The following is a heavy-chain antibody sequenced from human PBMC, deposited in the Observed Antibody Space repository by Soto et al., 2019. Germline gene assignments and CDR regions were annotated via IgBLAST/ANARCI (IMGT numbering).Heavy chain of an antibody. CDR1: GGSFSGYY. CDR3: ARLGGGYSSSSRPY. Sequence: SETLSLTCAVSGGSFSGYYWSWIRQPPGKGLEWIGSIYYSGSTYYNPSLKSRVTISVDTSKNQFSLKLSSVTAADTAVYYCARLGGGYSSSSRPYWGQGTLVTVSS. J-gene: IGHJ4*02. D-gene: IGHD6-6*01. V-gene: IGHV4-39*01. CDR2: IYYSGST.